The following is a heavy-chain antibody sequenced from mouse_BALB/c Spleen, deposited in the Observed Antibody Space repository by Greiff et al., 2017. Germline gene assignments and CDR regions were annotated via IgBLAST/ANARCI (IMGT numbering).Heavy chain of an antibody. Sequence: VQLQQSGPELVKPGASVKMSCKASGYTFTSYVMHWVKQKPGQGLEWIGYINPYNDGTKYNEKFKGKATLTSDKSSSTAYMELSSLTSEDSAVYYCARPNEYYVGYAMDYWGQGTSVTVSS. CDR3: ARPNEYYVGYAMDY. V-gene: IGHV1-14*01. D-gene: IGHD1-1*01. CDR2: INPYNDGT. J-gene: IGHJ4*01. CDR1: GYTFTSYV.